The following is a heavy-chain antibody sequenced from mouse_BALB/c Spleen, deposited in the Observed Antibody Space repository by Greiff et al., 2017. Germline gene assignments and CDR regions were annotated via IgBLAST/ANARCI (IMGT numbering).Heavy chain of an antibody. CDR3: TSNPQAWFAY. CDR1: GFTFSNYW. J-gene: IGHJ3*01. Sequence: EVKLLESGGGLVQPGGSMKLSCVASGFTFSNYWMNWVRQSPEKGLEWVAEIRLKSNNYATHYAESVKGRFTISRDDSKSSVYLQMNNLRAEDTGIYYCTSNPQAWFAYWGQGTLVTVSA. CDR2: IRLKSNNYAT. V-gene: IGHV6-6*02.